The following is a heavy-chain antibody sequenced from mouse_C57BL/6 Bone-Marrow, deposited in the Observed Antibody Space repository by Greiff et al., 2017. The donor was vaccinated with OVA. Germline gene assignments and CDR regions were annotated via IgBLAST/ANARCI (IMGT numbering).Heavy chain of an antibody. CDR1: GFTFTDYY. CDR2: IRHKPNGYTT. Sequence: EVQLMESGGGLVQPGGSLSLSCAASGFTFTDYYMSWVRQPPGKALEWLGFIRHKPNGYTTEYSASVKGRFTISRDNSQSILYLQMNALRAEDSATYYCARSAYYSNHDYWGQGTTLTVSS. CDR3: ARSAYYSNHDY. J-gene: IGHJ2*01. V-gene: IGHV7-3*01. D-gene: IGHD2-5*01.